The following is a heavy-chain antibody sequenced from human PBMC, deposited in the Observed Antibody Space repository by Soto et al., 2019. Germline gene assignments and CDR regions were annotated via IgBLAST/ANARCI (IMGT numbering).Heavy chain of an antibody. CDR3: ARGSHPSPTPNYYGSDGMDV. CDR2: IIPILGIA. CDR1: GGTFSSYT. V-gene: IGHV1-69*02. J-gene: IGHJ6*02. Sequence: ASVKVSCKASGGTFSSYTISWVRQAPGQGLEWMGRIIPILGIANYAQKFQGRVTITADKSTSTAYMELSSLRSEDTAVYYCARGSHPSPTPNYYGSDGMDVWGQGTTVTVSS. D-gene: IGHD3-10*01.